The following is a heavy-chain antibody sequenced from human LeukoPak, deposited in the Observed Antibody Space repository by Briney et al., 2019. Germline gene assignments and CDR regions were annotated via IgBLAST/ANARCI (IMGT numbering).Heavy chain of an antibody. Sequence: PSETLSPTCAVYGGSFSGYYWSWIRQPPGKGLEWIGEINHSGSTNYNPSLKSRVTISVDTSKNQFSLKLSSVTAADTAVYYCARLRYGRAFDIWGQGTMVTVSS. J-gene: IGHJ3*02. CDR2: INHSGST. V-gene: IGHV4-34*01. CDR1: GGSFSGYY. CDR3: ARLRYGRAFDI. D-gene: IGHD1-1*01.